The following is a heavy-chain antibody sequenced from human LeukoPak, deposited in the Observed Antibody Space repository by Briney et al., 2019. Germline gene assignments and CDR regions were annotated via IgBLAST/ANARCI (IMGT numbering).Heavy chain of an antibody. D-gene: IGHD5-24*01. V-gene: IGHV3-7*04. CDR3: TRVGYIAEGIDY. J-gene: IGHJ4*02. CDR1: GFPFSSYW. CDR2: IKQDGSKK. Sequence: GGSLRLSCVASGFPFSSYWMTWVRQAPGKGLEWVANIKQDGSKKSYVDSVKGRFTISRDNAKNSLYLRMNSLRAEDTAIYYCTRVGYIAEGIDYWGQGTLVTVSS.